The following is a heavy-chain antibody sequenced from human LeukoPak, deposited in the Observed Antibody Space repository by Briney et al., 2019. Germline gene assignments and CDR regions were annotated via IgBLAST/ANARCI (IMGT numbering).Heavy chain of an antibody. CDR2: ITSNGDDT. J-gene: IGHJ6*03. CDR1: GFIFSNYA. V-gene: IGHV3-23*01. CDR3: ARDSRSVSYYMDV. D-gene: IGHD3-3*01. Sequence: GGSLRLSCAASGFIFSNYAMSWVRQTPGKGLEWVSVITSNGDDTYDADSVKGRFTISRDNSKNTLYLQMNSLRAEDTAVYYCARDSRSVSYYMDVWGKGSAVTISS.